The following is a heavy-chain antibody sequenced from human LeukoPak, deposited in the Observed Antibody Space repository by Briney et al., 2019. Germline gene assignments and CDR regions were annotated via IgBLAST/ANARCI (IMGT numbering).Heavy chain of an antibody. CDR3: ASASSLSSGWYRGPGPWFDP. D-gene: IGHD6-19*01. CDR1: GGTFSSYA. Sequence: SVKVSCNASGGTFSSYAISWVRQAPGQGLEWMGGIIPIFGTANYAQKFQGRVTITTDESTSTAYIELSSLRSDDTAVYYCASASSLSSGWYRGPGPWFDPWGQGTLVTVSS. V-gene: IGHV1-69*05. J-gene: IGHJ5*02. CDR2: IIPIFGTA.